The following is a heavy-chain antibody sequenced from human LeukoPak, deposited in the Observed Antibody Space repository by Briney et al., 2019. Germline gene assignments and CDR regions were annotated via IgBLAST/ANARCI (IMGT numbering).Heavy chain of an antibody. CDR3: IVFGDSNH. J-gene: IGHJ5*02. Sequence: PGMSLRLSCGASGIMFSDYGMHWVRQAPGKGLEWVAVIWHDGSKKFYVDSVKGRFTVSRDNSKSTFDLQMESLRVEDTAVYYCIVFGDSNHWGQGTLVTVSS. V-gene: IGHV3-33*03. CDR2: IWHDGSKK. CDR1: GIMFSDYG. D-gene: IGHD4-17*01.